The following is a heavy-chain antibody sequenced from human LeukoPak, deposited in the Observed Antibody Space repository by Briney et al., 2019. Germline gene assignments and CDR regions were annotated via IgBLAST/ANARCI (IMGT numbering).Heavy chain of an antibody. CDR3: VRGNPYGDPVNWFDP. Sequence: GGSLRLSCAASGFTFSSYSMNWVRQAPGKGLEWVSYISNSIIDYADSVKGRFTISRDNAKNSLYLQMNSLRAEDTAFYHCVRGNPYGDPVNWFDPWGQGTLVTVSS. D-gene: IGHD4-17*01. V-gene: IGHV3-48*01. CDR2: ISNSII. J-gene: IGHJ5*02. CDR1: GFTFSSYS.